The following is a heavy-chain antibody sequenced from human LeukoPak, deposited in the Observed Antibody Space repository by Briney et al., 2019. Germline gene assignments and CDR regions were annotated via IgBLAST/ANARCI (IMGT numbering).Heavy chain of an antibody. J-gene: IGHJ4*02. CDR3: ARVCSGGSCYFDY. D-gene: IGHD2-15*01. CDR1: GGSISSSSYY. V-gene: IGHV4-39*07. Sequence: SETLSLTCTVSGGSISSSSYYWGWIRQPPGKGLEWIGSIYYSGSTYYNPSLKSRFTISVDTSKNQFSLKLSSVTAADTAVYYCARVCSGGSCYFDYWGQGTLVTVSS. CDR2: IYYSGST.